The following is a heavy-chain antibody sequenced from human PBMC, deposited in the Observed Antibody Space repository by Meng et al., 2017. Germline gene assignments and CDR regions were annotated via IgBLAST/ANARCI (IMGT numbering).Heavy chain of an antibody. CDR3: ARSMVRGVIRYYFDY. D-gene: IGHD3-10*01. CDR2: IYYSGST. Sequence: RLQRQGSGPGLVKPSETLSLTSTVSGGSISSSSYYWGWIRQPPGKGLEWIGSIYYSGSTYYNPSLKSRVTISVDTSKNQFSLKLSSVTAADTAVYYCARSMVRGVIRYYFDYWGQGTLVTVSS. J-gene: IGHJ4*02. V-gene: IGHV4-39*06. CDR1: GGSISSSSYY.